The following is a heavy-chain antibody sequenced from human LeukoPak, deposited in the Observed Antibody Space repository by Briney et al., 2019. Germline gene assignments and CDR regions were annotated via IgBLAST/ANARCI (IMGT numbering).Heavy chain of an antibody. J-gene: IGHJ4*01. CDR2: IAGSSGYI. V-gene: IGHV3-21*01. CDR1: GFTFSSYT. Sequence: GGALRLSCAASGFTFSSYTMNWVRQAPGQGLEWVSSIAGSSGYISYADSVKGRFTISRDNAKKSLYLQMTSLTAEDTAVYYCARDRGAYCGGDCYLGFDYWGRGTQVAVSS. CDR3: ARDRGAYCGGDCYLGFDY. D-gene: IGHD2-21*02.